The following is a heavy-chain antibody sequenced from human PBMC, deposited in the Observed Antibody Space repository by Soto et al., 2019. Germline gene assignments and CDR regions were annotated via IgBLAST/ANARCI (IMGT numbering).Heavy chain of an antibody. CDR3: ARVILGILTGYPDY. V-gene: IGHV4-39*07. D-gene: IGHD3-9*01. CDR1: GGSISSSSYY. Sequence: SETLSLTCTVSGGSISSSSYYWGWIRQPPGKGLEWIGSIYYSGSTYYNPSLKSRVTISVDTSKNQFSLKLSSVTAADTAVYYCARVILGILTGYPDYWGQGTLVTVSS. J-gene: IGHJ4*02. CDR2: IYYSGST.